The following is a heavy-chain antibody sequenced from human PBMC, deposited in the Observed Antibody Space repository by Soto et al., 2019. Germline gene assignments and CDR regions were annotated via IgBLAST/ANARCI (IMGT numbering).Heavy chain of an antibody. CDR1: GFTFSNAW. Sequence: SLRLSCAASGFTFSNAWMNWVRQAPGKGLEWVGRIQSKTDGRTTDYAAPVKGRFTISRDDSKNTLYLQMNSLKTEDTAVYYCTTYWSIGLFMVRGVMVGWPEFLYWGQG. V-gene: IGHV3-15*07. D-gene: IGHD3-10*01. J-gene: IGHJ4*02. CDR3: TTYWSIGLFMVRGVMVGWPEFLY. CDR2: IQSKTDGRTT.